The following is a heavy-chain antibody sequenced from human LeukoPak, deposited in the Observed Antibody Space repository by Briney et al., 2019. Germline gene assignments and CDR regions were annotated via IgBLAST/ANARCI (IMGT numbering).Heavy chain of an antibody. CDR2: IWYDGSNK. CDR3: ARGIIPHDYYDSSGYHEDKNWFDP. CDR1: GFTFSSYA. J-gene: IGHJ5*02. V-gene: IGHV3-33*08. Sequence: GGSLRLSCAASGFTFSSYAMHWARQAPGKGLEWVAVIWYDGSNKYYADSVKGRFTISRDNSKNTLYLQMNSLRAEDTAVYYCARGIIPHDYYDSSGYHEDKNWFDPWGQGTLVTVSS. D-gene: IGHD3-22*01.